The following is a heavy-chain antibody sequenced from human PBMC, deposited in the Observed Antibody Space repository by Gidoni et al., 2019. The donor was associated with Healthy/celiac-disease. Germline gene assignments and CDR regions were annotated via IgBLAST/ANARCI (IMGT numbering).Heavy chain of an antibody. V-gene: IGHV3-30-3*01. J-gene: IGHJ4*02. CDR2: ISYDGSNK. Sequence: SGFTFSSYAMHWVRQAPGKGLEWVAVISYDGSNKYYADSVKGRFTISRDNSKNTLYLQMNSLRAEDTAVYYCARNRPPVSTAFGYWGQGTLVTVSS. D-gene: IGHD5-12*01. CDR1: GFTFSSYA. CDR3: ARNRPPVSTAFGY.